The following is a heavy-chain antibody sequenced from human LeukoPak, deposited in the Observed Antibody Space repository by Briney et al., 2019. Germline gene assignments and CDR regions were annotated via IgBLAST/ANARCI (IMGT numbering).Heavy chain of an antibody. Sequence: LTGGSLRLSCAASGFTFVDDAMHWVRQAPGKGLEWVSGISWNSGSIGYADSVKGRFTISRDNAKNSLYLQMNSLRAEDMALYYCAKDSSGTFDYWGQGTLVTVSS. CDR2: ISWNSGSI. CDR3: AKDSSGTFDY. CDR1: GFTFVDDA. J-gene: IGHJ4*02. V-gene: IGHV3-9*03. D-gene: IGHD2-15*01.